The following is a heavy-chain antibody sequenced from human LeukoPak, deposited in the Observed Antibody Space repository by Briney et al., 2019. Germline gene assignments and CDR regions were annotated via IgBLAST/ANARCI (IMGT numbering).Heavy chain of an antibody. CDR3: ARRYYGSGSSIDY. J-gene: IGHJ4*02. V-gene: IGHV4-34*01. Sequence: SETLSLTCAVYGGSFSGYYWSWVRQPPGKGLEWIGEINHSGSTNYNPSLKSRVTISVDTSKNHFSLQLSSVTAAETAVYYCARRYYGSGSSIDYWGQGTLVTVSS. CDR2: INHSGST. D-gene: IGHD3-10*01. CDR1: GGSFSGYY.